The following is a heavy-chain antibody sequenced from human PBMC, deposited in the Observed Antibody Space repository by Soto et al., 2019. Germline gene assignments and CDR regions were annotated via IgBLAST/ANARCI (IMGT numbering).Heavy chain of an antibody. CDR1: GATFRSYG. D-gene: IGHD4-17*01. Sequence: VQLVQSGAEVQKPGSSVKVSCKASGATFRSYGISWVRQAPGQGREWMGGISPISGTANYAQRFQGRVTITATDSTSTAYMELRSLNSEDTAVYYCAGDYGVYDYYAMDVWGQGTRVTVSS. CDR2: ISPISGTA. J-gene: IGHJ6*02. CDR3: AGDYGVYDYYAMDV. V-gene: IGHV1-69*01.